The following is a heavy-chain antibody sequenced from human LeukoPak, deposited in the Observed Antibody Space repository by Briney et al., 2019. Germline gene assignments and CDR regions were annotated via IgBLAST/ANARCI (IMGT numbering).Heavy chain of an antibody. CDR2: IKEDGSEK. D-gene: IGHD3-10*01. V-gene: IGHV3-7*01. Sequence: PGGSLRLSCAASGFTFSSYWMSWVRQAPGKGLEWVADIKEDGSEKYYVDSVKGRFTISRDNAKNSLYLQMNSLRAEDTAVYYCARVWVYYGLGSSALDYWGQGTLVTVSS. CDR3: ARVWVYYGLGSSALDY. J-gene: IGHJ4*02. CDR1: GFTFSSYW.